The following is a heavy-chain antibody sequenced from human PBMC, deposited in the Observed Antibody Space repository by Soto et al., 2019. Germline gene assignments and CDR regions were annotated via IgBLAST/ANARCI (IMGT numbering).Heavy chain of an antibody. J-gene: IGHJ4*02. CDR1: GGSISRGGYS. Sequence: PSETLSLTCAVSGGSISRGGYSWSWIRQPPGKGLEWIGYIYHSGSTYYNPSLKSRVTISVDRSKNQFSLKLSSVTAADTAVYYCASSYGSGSYYPLFDYWGQGTLVTVSS. CDR2: IYHSGST. V-gene: IGHV4-30-2*01. CDR3: ASSYGSGSYYPLFDY. D-gene: IGHD3-10*01.